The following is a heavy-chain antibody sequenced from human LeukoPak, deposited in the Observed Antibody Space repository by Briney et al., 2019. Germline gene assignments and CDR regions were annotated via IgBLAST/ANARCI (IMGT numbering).Heavy chain of an antibody. V-gene: IGHV3-48*02. CDR3: ARVGRGLYSMDV. J-gene: IGHJ6*02. Sequence: GGSLRLSCAASGFTFSSYSMIWVRQTPGKGLEWVSYIINSGGTIYYADSVQGRFTISRDNAKNSLYLQMNSLRDEDTAVYYCARVGRGLYSMDVWGQGTTVTVSS. CDR2: IINSGGTI. D-gene: IGHD3-10*01. CDR1: GFTFSSYS.